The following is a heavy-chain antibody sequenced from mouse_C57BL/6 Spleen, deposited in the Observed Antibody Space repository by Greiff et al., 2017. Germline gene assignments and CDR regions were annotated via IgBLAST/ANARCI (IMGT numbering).Heavy chain of an antibody. V-gene: IGHV5-16*01. CDR1: GFTFSDYY. CDR2: INYDGSST. Sequence: EVLLVESEGGLVQPGSSMKLSCTASGFTFSDYYMAWVRQVPEKGLEWVANINYDGSSTYYLDSLKSRFIISRDNAKNMLYLQMSSLKSEDTATYYCAREGAWYGLFDYWGQGTTLTVSS. CDR3: AREGAWYGLFDY. D-gene: IGHD2-10*02. J-gene: IGHJ2*01.